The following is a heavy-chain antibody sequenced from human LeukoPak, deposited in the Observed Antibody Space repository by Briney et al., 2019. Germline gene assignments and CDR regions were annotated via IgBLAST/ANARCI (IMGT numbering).Heavy chain of an antibody. V-gene: IGHV3-30*18. J-gene: IGHJ4*02. CDR3: AKDSRGGSNYARDLDY. Sequence: GGSLRLSCSASGFTFSDYVMYWVRQAPGKGLEWVAVISHDGTNKYYADSVKGRFTISRDKSKNTLYLQMNSLRAEDTAVYYCAKDSRGGSNYARDLDYWGQGTLVTVST. CDR2: ISHDGTNK. D-gene: IGHD1-26*01. CDR1: GFTFSDYV.